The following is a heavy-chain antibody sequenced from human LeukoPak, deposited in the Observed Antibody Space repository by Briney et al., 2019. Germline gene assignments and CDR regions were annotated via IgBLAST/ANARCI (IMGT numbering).Heavy chain of an antibody. J-gene: IGHJ4*02. CDR2: ISSSSSYI. V-gene: IGHV3-21*04. Sequence: GGSLRLSCAASGFTFSSYSMNWVRQAPGKGLEWVSSISSSSSYIYYADSVKGRFTISRDNAKNSLYLQMNSLRAEDTAVYYCAKRSSSWGGPFDYWGQGTLVTVSS. CDR3: AKRSSSWGGPFDY. CDR1: GFTFSSYS. D-gene: IGHD6-13*01.